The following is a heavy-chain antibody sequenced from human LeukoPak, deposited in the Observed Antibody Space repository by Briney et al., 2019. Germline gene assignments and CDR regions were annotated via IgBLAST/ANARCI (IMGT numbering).Heavy chain of an antibody. CDR1: GGSISSYY. V-gene: IGHV4-59*08. J-gene: IGHJ4*02. CDR3: ARGPYDFWSGYKTVFDY. CDR2: IYYSGST. D-gene: IGHD3-3*01. Sequence: PSETLSLTCTVSGGSISSYYWSWIRQPPGKGLEWIGYIYYSGSTNYNPSLKSRVTISVDTSKNQFSLKLSSVTAADTAVYYCARGPYDFWSGYKTVFDYWGQGTLVTVSS.